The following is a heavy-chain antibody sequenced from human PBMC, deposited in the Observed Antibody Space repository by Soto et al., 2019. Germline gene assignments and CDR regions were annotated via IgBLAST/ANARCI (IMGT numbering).Heavy chain of an antibody. J-gene: IGHJ6*02. Sequence: ASVKVSCKASGYTLTRYGISWVRPAPGQGLEWMGWISAYNGNTNYAQKLQGRVTMTTDTSTSTAYMELRSLRSDDTAVYYCARAEVGGYGSGSHTGASDVWGQGTTVTVSS. V-gene: IGHV1-18*01. CDR1: GYTLTRYG. CDR2: ISAYNGNT. D-gene: IGHD3-10*01. CDR3: ARAEVGGYGSGSHTGASDV.